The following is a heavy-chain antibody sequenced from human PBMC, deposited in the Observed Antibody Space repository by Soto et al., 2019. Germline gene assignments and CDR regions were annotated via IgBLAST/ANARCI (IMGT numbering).Heavy chain of an antibody. CDR2: IYHSGST. J-gene: IGHJ5*02. CDR1: GGSISSSNW. Sequence: QVQLQESGPGLVKPSGTLSLTCAVSGGSISSSNWWSWVRQPPGKGLEWIGEIYHSGSTNYNPSPKRRVTIXXDXSXSQFSLKLSSVTAADTAVYYCARRSSGWSRVSWFDPWGQGTLVTVSS. D-gene: IGHD6-19*01. CDR3: ARRSSGWSRVSWFDP. V-gene: IGHV4-4*02.